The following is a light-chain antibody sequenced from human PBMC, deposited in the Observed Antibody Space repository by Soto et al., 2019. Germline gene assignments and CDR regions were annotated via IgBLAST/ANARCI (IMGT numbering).Light chain of an antibody. CDR3: SSYTTSSTLV. V-gene: IGLV2-14*01. J-gene: IGLJ2*01. CDR1: SSDVGVYNY. CDR2: EVS. Sequence: QSALTQPASVSGSPGQSITISCTGTSSDVGVYNYVSWYQQHPGKAPKFMIYEVSNRPLGVSNRFSGSKSGNTASLTISGLQIEDEADYYCSSYTTSSTLVFGGGTKLTVL.